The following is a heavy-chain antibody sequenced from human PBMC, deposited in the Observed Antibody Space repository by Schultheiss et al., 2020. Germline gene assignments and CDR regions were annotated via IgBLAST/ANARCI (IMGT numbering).Heavy chain of an antibody. J-gene: IGHJ6*02. CDR3: ASPLGTGYYYYYYGMDV. Sequence: SVKVSCKASGYTFTGYYMHWVRQAPGQGLEWMGWINPIFGTANYAQKFQGRVTITADESTSTVYMELRSLRSDDTAVYYCASPLGTGYYYYYYGMDVWGQGTTVTVSS. CDR2: INPIFGTA. V-gene: IGHV1-69*13. D-gene: IGHD2-8*02. CDR1: GYTFTGYY.